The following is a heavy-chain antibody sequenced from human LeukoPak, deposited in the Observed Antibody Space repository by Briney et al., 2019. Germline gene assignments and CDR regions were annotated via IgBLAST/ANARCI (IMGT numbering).Heavy chain of an antibody. CDR2: ISGSGGST. D-gene: IGHD3-3*01. V-gene: IGHV3-23*01. Sequence: EGSLRLSCAASGFTFSSYAMSWVRQAPGKGLEWVSAISGSGGSTYYADSVKGRFTISRDNSKNTLYLQMNSLRAEDTAVYYCAKDLRLLSLSNPKNNDYWGQGTLVTVSS. J-gene: IGHJ4*02. CDR3: AKDLRLLSLSNPKNNDY. CDR1: GFTFSSYA.